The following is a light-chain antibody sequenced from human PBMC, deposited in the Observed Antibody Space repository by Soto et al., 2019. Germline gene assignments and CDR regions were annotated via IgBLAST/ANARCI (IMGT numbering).Light chain of an antibody. J-gene: IGKJ2*01. CDR1: QSVTSK. CDR3: QQYNNWPPYT. Sequence: EIVMTQSPATLSVSPGETATLSCRASQSVTSKLAWYQQKPGQAPRLLIYGASTRATGIPARFSGSGSGTEFTLTISSLKSEDFAVYYCQQYNNWPPYTFGQGTKLE. V-gene: IGKV3-15*01. CDR2: GAS.